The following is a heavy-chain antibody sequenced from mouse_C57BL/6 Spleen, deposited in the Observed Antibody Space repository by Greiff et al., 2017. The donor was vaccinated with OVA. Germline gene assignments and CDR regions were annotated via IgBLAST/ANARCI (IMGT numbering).Heavy chain of an antibody. V-gene: IGHV1-82*01. CDR2: IYPGDGDT. J-gene: IGHJ3*01. D-gene: IGHD1-1*01. CDR3: ARGDSYGSSYTGFAY. CDR1: GYAFSSSW. Sequence: QVQLQQSGPELVKPGASVKISCTASGYAFSSSWMNWVKQRPGKGLEWIGQIYPGDGDTNYNEKFKGKATLTADKSSSTAYMQLSSLTSEDSAVYFCARGDSYGSSYTGFAYWGQGTPVTVSA.